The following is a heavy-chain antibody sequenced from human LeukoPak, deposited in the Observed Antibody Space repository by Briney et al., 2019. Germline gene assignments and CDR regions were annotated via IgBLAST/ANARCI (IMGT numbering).Heavy chain of an antibody. J-gene: IGHJ4*02. Sequence: SETLSLTCTVSGGSISSSSYYWGWIRQPPGKGLEWIGSIYYSGSTYYNPSLKSRVTISVDTSKNQFSLKLSSVTAADTAVYYCARPAGYSYGDRFDYWGQGTLVTVSS. CDR3: ARPAGYSYGDRFDY. D-gene: IGHD5-18*01. V-gene: IGHV4-39*01. CDR2: IYYSGST. CDR1: GGSISSSSYY.